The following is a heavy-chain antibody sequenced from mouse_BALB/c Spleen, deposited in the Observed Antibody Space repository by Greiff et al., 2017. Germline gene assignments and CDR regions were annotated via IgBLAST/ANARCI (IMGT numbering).Heavy chain of an antibody. Sequence: QVLVKQPGAELVKPGTSVKLSCKASGYNFTSYWINWVKLRPGQGLEWIGDIYPGSGSTNYNEKFKSKATLTVDTSSSTAYMQLSSLASEDSALYYCARRGRSWFAYWGQGTLVTVSA. CDR3: ARRGRSWFAY. V-gene: IGHV1-55*01. J-gene: IGHJ3*01. CDR1: GYNFTSYW. CDR2: IYPGSGST.